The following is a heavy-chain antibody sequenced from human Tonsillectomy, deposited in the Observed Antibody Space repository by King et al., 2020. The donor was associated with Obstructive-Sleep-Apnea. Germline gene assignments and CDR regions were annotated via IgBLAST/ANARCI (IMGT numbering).Heavy chain of an antibody. CDR2: IKHRGNT. CDR1: GGSFSDYY. J-gene: IGHJ5*02. V-gene: IGHV4-34*01. CDR3: ARGSGAAAVNWFDP. Sequence: VQLQQWGAGLLKPSETLSLTCAVYGGSFSDYYWSWIRQPPGKGLEWIGEIKHRGNTNSNPSLKSRVTISVDTSNNQFSLKLRSVTAADTAVYYCARGSGAAAVNWFDPWGQGTLVTVSS. D-gene: IGHD6-13*01.